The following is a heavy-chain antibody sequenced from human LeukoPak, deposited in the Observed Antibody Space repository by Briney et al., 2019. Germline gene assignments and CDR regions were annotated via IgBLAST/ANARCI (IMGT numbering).Heavy chain of an antibody. V-gene: IGHV3-23*01. CDR1: RFAFSSYT. D-gene: IGHD2-21*02. CDR2: ITGSGGST. CDR3: AKKTSYCAGDCYPYYFDH. Sequence: PGGSLRLSCATSRFAFSSYTMGWVRQAPGKGLEWVSAITGSGGSTYYADSVKGRFTISRDNSKKTLYLQMNSLRVDGTAVYYCAKKTSYCAGDCYPYYFDHWGQGTLVTVSS. J-gene: IGHJ4*02.